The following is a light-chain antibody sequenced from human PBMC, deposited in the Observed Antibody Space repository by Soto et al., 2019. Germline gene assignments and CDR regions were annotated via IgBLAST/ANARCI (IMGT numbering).Light chain of an antibody. CDR2: GAS. J-gene: IGKJ3*01. Sequence: EIVLTQSPGTLSLFPGERATLSCRASQSVSSTYFAWYRQKPGQPPSLLIYGASNRATGVPDRFSGSGSGTDFTLPISRQEPTDFAVYYCQQYISSPPGFTFGPGTTVEIK. CDR1: QSVSSTY. CDR3: QQYISSPPGFT. V-gene: IGKV3-20*01.